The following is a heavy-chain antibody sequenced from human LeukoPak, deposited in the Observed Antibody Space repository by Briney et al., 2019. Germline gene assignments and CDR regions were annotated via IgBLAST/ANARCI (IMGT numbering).Heavy chain of an antibody. CDR3: VKASRSYPEAYGMDV. CDR2: IRSKAYGGTT. Sequence: GGSLRLSCTASGFTFGDYAMSWFRQAPGKGLEWVGFIRSKAYGGTTEYAASVKGRFTISRDDSKSIAYLQMNSLKTEDTAVYYCVKASRSYPEAYGMDVWGQGTTVTVSS. V-gene: IGHV3-49*03. CDR1: GFTFGDYA. J-gene: IGHJ6*02. D-gene: IGHD3-10*01.